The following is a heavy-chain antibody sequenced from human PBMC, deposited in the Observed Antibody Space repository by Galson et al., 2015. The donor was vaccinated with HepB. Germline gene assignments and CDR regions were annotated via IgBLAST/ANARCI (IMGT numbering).Heavy chain of an antibody. CDR1: GFTFSSYG. J-gene: IGHJ4*02. D-gene: IGHD3-22*01. CDR3: APFWGSSGYAPFDY. V-gene: IGHV3-30*02. Sequence: SLRLSCAASGFTFSSYGMHWVRQAPGKGLEWVAFIRYDGSNKYYADSVKGRFTISRDNSKNTLYLQMNSLRAEDTAVYYCAPFWGSSGYAPFDYWGQGTLVTVSS. CDR2: IRYDGSNK.